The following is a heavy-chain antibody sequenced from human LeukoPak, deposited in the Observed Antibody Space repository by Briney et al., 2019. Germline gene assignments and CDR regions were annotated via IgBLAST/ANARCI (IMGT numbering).Heavy chain of an antibody. J-gene: IGHJ1*01. CDR2: ISGSGETI. Sequence: PGGSLRLSFAAAELTFSSYEMYWVRQAPGKGLEWVSYISGSGETIYYADSVKGRFTISRDNANKSLYLRMSSLRVEDTAIYYCIPPAAGLRRTISTEYFQHWGQGALVTVSS. D-gene: IGHD6-13*01. CDR3: IPPAAGLRRTISTEYFQH. V-gene: IGHV3-48*03. CDR1: ELTFSSYE.